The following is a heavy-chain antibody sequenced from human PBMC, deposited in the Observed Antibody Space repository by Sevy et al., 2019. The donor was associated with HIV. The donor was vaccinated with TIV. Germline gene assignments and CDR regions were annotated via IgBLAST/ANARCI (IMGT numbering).Heavy chain of an antibody. CDR2: MNPNSGNT. V-gene: IGHV1-8*01. D-gene: IGHD6-13*01. Sequence: ASVKVSCKASGYTFTSYDINWVRQATGQGLEWMGWMNPNSGNTGYAQKFQGRVTMTRNTSISTVYMELSSLRSEDTAVYYCARARSIAAAGPDFDYWGQGTLVTVSS. J-gene: IGHJ4*02. CDR1: GYTFTSYD. CDR3: ARARSIAAAGPDFDY.